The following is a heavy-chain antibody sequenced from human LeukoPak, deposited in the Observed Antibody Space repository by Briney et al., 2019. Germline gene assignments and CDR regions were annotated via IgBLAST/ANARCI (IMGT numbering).Heavy chain of an antibody. V-gene: IGHV4-39*07. Sequence: SETLSLTCIVSGGSISSMSYYWGWIRQPPGKGLEWIGNIYYSGSTYYNPSLKSRVTISVDTSKNQFSLKLSSVTAADTAVYYCARAFPFSNYPNWFDPWGQGTLVTVSP. CDR1: GGSISSMSYY. J-gene: IGHJ5*02. D-gene: IGHD4-11*01. CDR3: ARAFPFSNYPNWFDP. CDR2: IYYSGST.